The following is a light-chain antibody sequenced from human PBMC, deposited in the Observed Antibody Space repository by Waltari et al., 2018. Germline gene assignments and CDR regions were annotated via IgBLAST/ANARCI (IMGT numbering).Light chain of an antibody. CDR2: DVT. CDR3: CSYAGTYTPL. Sequence: QSALTQPRSVSGSPGQSLAIPCTGTSRDVGGYTYVSWYQQYPGTAPKLILSDVTKRPSGVPDRFSGSKSGNTASLTISVLQAEDEADYYCCSYAGTYTPLFGGGTKLTVL. CDR1: SRDVGGYTY. V-gene: IGLV2-11*01. J-gene: IGLJ2*01.